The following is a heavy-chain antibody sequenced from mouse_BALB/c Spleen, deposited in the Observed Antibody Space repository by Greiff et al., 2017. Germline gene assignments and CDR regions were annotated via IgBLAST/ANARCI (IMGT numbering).Heavy chain of an antibody. CDR3: ARGPYYGSSYAWFAY. V-gene: IGHV5-4*02. CDR2: ISDGGSYT. CDR1: GFTFSDYY. Sequence: EVQLVESGGGLVKPGGSLKLSCAASGFTFSDYYMYWVRQTPEKRLEWVATISDGGSYTYYPDSVKGRFTISRDNAKNNLYLQMSSLKSEDTAMYYCARGPYYGSSYAWFAYWGQGTLVTVSA. J-gene: IGHJ3*01. D-gene: IGHD1-1*01.